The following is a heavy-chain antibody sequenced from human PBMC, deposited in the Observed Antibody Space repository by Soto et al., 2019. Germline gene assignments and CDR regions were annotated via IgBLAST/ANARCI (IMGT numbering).Heavy chain of an antibody. V-gene: IGHV4-59*01. CDR2: IYYSGST. Sequence: SETLSLTCTVSGGSISSYYWSWIRQPPGKGLEWIGYIYYSGSTNYNPSLKSRVTISVDTSKNQFSLKLSSVTAADTAVYYCARRRLSTANPGWFEPWGQGTLVTVSS. CDR1: GGSISSYY. J-gene: IGHJ5*02. D-gene: IGHD2-21*01. CDR3: ARRRLSTANPGWFEP.